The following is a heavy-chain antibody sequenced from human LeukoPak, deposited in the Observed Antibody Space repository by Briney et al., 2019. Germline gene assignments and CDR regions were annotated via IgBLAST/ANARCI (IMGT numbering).Heavy chain of an antibody. CDR2: IYYSGST. Sequence: TSETLSLTCTVSGGSISSSSYYWGWIRQPPGKGLEWIGSIYYSGSTYYNPSLKSRVTISVDPSNNQFSLKLSSVPAADTAVYYCARFGGSYYGTPGYWGQGTLVTVSS. CDR3: ARFGGSYYGTPGY. J-gene: IGHJ4*02. V-gene: IGHV4-39*01. D-gene: IGHD1-26*01. CDR1: GGSISSSSYY.